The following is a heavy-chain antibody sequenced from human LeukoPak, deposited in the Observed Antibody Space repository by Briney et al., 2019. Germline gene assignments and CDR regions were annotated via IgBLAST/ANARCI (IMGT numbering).Heavy chain of an antibody. D-gene: IGHD2-2*01. CDR3: AKGRDRYQLLSKNWFDP. J-gene: IGHJ5*02. CDR1: GFTFDDYA. V-gene: IGHV3-9*01. Sequence: GRSLRLSCAASGFTFDDYAMHWVRQAPGKGLEWVSGISWNSGSIGYADSVKGRFTISRDNAKNSLYLQMNSLRAEDTALYYCAKGRDRYQLLSKNWFDPWGQGTLVTVSS. CDR2: ISWNSGSI.